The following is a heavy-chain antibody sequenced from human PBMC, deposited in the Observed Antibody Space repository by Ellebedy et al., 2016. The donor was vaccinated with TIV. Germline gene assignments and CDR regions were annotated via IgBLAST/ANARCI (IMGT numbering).Heavy chain of an antibody. CDR2: ISYDGSNK. V-gene: IGHV3-30-3*01. CDR3: ARVRLGYSSGWRGAFDY. CDR1: GFTLRSYA. J-gene: IGHJ4*02. D-gene: IGHD6-19*01. Sequence: GESLKIPCATSGFTLRSYAMHWVRQAPGEGPEWVAVISYDGSNKYYADSVKGRFTLSRDNSKNTLYLQMNSLRAEDTAVYYCARVRLGYSSGWRGAFDYWGQGTLVTVSS.